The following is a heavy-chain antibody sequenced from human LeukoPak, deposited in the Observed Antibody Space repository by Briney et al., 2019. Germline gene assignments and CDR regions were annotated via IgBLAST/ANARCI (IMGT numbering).Heavy chain of an antibody. J-gene: IGHJ4*02. V-gene: IGHV1-3*01. CDR3: ARDRLAVAGTELDY. CDR1: GYTFTSYA. CDR2: INAGNGNT. D-gene: IGHD6-19*01. Sequence: GASVKVSCKASGYTFTSYAMHWVRQAPGQWLEWMGWINAGNGNTKYSQKFQGRVTITRDTSASTAYMEPSSLRSEDTAVYYCARDRLAVAGTELDYWGQGTLVTVSS.